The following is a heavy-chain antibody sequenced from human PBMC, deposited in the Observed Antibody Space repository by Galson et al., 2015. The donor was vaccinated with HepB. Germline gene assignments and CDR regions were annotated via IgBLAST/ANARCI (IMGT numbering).Heavy chain of an antibody. D-gene: IGHD6-13*01. CDR3: ARDSGMDSSSWYVYYYYGMDV. CDR1: GFTFSSYS. CDR2: ISSSSSYI. V-gene: IGHV3-21*01. Sequence: SLRLSCAASGFTFSSYSMNWVRQAPGKGLEWVPSISSSSSYIYYADSVKGRFTISRDNAKNSLYLQMNSLRAEDTAVYYCARDSGMDSSSWYVYYYYGMDVWGQGTTVTVSS. J-gene: IGHJ6*02.